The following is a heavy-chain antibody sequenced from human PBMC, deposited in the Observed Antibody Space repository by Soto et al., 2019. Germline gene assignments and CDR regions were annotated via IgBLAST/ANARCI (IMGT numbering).Heavy chain of an antibody. J-gene: IGHJ4*02. CDR3: AKETLTTLAPSEYYFYY. CDR1: GFTFSSYA. D-gene: IGHD4-17*01. CDR2: MSGSGGST. Sequence: EVQLLESGGGLVQPGGSLRLSCAASGFTFSSYAMSWVRQAPGKGLEWVSAMSGSGGSTYYADSVKGRLTISRDNSYNTMYLQRNRLRAEDTAVYYCAKETLTTLAPSEYYFYYWGQGTLVTVSS. V-gene: IGHV3-23*01.